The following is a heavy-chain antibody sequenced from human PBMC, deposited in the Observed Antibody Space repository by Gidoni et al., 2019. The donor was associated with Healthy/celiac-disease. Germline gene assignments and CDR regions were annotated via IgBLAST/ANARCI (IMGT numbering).Heavy chain of an antibody. V-gene: IGHV3-66*01. Sequence: EVQLVESGGGLVQPGGSLRLSCAASGFTVSSNYMSWVRQAPGKGLEWVSVIYSGGSTYYADSVKGRFTISRDNSKNTLYLQMNSLRAEDTAVYYCARDLGSGWFGGGDYWGQGTLVTVSS. J-gene: IGHJ4*02. D-gene: IGHD6-19*01. CDR2: IYSGGST. CDR3: ARDLGSGWFGGGDY. CDR1: GFTVSSNY.